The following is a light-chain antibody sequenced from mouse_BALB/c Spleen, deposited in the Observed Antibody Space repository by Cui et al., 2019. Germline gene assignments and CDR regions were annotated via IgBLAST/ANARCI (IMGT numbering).Light chain of an antibody. CDR1: SSVSY. Sequence: QLVLTQPPAITSASLGEDTTLTCSASSSVSYMHWYQQKSGTSPKLLIYSTSNLASGVPSRFSGSGSGTFYSLTISSVEAEDAADYYCHQWSSYPWTFGGGTKLEIK. CDR3: HQWSSYPWT. V-gene: IGKV4-80*01. J-gene: IGKJ1*01. CDR2: STS.